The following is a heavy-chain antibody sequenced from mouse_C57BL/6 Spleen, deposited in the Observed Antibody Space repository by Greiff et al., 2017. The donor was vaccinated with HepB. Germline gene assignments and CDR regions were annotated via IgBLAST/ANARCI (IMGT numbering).Heavy chain of an antibody. J-gene: IGHJ4*01. V-gene: IGHV1-64*01. CDR2: IHPNSGST. Sequence: QVQLKQPGAELVKPGASVKLSCKASGYTFTSYWMHWVKQRPGQGLEWIGMIHPNSGSTNYNEKFKSKATLTVDKSSSTAYMQLSSLASEDSAVYYCARSMMGHYDSSYYAMDYWGQGTSVTVSS. D-gene: IGHD1-1*01. CDR3: ARSMMGHYDSSYYAMDY. CDR1: GYTFTSYW.